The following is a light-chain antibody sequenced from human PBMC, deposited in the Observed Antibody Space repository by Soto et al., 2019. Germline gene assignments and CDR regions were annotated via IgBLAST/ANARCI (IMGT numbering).Light chain of an antibody. J-gene: IGKJ1*01. V-gene: IGKV2-28*01. Sequence: DIVMTQSPLSLPVTPGEPASISCRSSQSLLHSNGYKYLDWYLQKPGQSPQLLIYLGSYRASGVPDRFSGSGSGTDFTLKISRVEAEDVGLYYCMQALQTPWTFGQGTKVEI. CDR1: QSLLHSNGYKY. CDR3: MQALQTPWT. CDR2: LGS.